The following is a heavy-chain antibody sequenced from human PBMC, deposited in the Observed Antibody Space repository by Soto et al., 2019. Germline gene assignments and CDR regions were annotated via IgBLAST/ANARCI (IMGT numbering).Heavy chain of an antibody. J-gene: IGHJ3*02. V-gene: IGHV3-23*01. Sequence: PGGSLRLSCAASGFTFSSYAMSWVRQAPGKGLEWVSAISGSGGSTYYADSVKGRFTISRDDSKNSLYLQMNSLKTEDTAVYYCTRVRSSSWGLDDFDMWGQGTMVTVSS. D-gene: IGHD6-13*01. CDR1: GFTFSSYA. CDR2: ISGSGGST. CDR3: TRVRSSSWGLDDFDM.